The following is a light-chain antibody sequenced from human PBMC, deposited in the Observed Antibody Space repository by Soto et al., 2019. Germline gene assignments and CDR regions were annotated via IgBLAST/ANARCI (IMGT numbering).Light chain of an antibody. Sequence: QSVLTQPRSVSGSPGQSVTISCTGTSSDVGGYNYVSWYQQHPGKAPKLMIYDVSKRPSGVPDRFSGSKSGNTASLTISGLQAEDGADYYCCSYAGSYVFGTGTKLTVL. J-gene: IGLJ1*01. CDR3: CSYAGSYV. CDR1: SSDVGGYNY. CDR2: DVS. V-gene: IGLV2-11*01.